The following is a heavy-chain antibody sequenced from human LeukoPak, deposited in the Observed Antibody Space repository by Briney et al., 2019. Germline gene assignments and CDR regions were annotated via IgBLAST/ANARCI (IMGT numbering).Heavy chain of an antibody. V-gene: IGHV3-33*01. J-gene: IGHJ3*02. D-gene: IGHD1-26*01. CDR3: ARELHLVGATPDAFDI. CDR2: IWYDGSNK. Sequence: QPGRSLRLSCAASGFTFSSYGMHWVRQAPGKGLEGVAVIWYDGSNKYFADAVKGRFTISRDNSKNTLYLQMNSLRAEDTAVYYCARELHLVGATPDAFDIWGKGTMVSVSS. CDR1: GFTFSSYG.